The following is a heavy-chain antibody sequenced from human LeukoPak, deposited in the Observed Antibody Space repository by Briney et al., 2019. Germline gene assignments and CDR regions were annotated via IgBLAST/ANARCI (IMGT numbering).Heavy chain of an antibody. V-gene: IGHV3-48*01. CDR2: ISSSSSTI. CDR1: GFTFSSYA. J-gene: IGHJ1*01. Sequence: QSGGSLRLSCAASGFTFSSYAMHWVRQAPGKGLEWVSYISSSSSTIYYADSVKGRFTISRDNAKNSLYLQMNSLRAEDTAVYYCAQQVGYCSSGSCYFTYWGQGTLVTVSS. D-gene: IGHD2-15*01. CDR3: AQQVGYCSSGSCYFTY.